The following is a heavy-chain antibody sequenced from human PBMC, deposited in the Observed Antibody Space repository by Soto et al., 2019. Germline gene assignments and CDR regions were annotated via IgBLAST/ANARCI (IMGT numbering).Heavy chain of an antibody. CDR1: CGSMTSSDQY. J-gene: IGHJ6*02. D-gene: IGHD1-1*01. V-gene: IGHV4-31*03. Sequence: SETLSLTCTVPCGSMTSSDQYWTWIRHRPGEGLEWFGYINHRGSLYYNPSLKSRVSMSVDTSKNQFSLNLSSVTAADTAVYYCARELPQRQGRNMDVWGQGTTVTVSS. CDR3: ARELPQRQGRNMDV. CDR2: INHRGSL.